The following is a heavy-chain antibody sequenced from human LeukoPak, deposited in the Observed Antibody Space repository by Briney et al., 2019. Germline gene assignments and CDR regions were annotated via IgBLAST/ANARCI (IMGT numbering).Heavy chain of an antibody. Sequence: GRSLRLSCAASGFTFSNYGMHRVRQAPGKGLEWVAVIWYDGSDKYYVDSVKGRFTISRDNSKNTLYLQMNSLRAEDTAVYYCARDFGIAAAGTGLDYWGQGTLVTVSS. CDR3: ARDFGIAAAGTGLDY. CDR2: IWYDGSDK. CDR1: GFTFSNYG. J-gene: IGHJ4*02. V-gene: IGHV3-33*01. D-gene: IGHD6-13*01.